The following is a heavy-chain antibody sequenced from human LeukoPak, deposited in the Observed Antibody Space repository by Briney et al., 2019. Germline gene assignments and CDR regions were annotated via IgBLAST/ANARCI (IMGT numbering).Heavy chain of an antibody. D-gene: IGHD6-13*01. V-gene: IGHV1-69*04. Sequence: SVKVSCKASGGTFSSYAISWVRQAPGQGLEWMGRIIPILGIANYAQKFQGRVTITADKSTSTAYMELSSLRSEDTAVYYCARDRVSDAFDIWSQGTMVTVSS. CDR3: ARDRVSDAFDI. J-gene: IGHJ3*02. CDR1: GGTFSSYA. CDR2: IIPILGIA.